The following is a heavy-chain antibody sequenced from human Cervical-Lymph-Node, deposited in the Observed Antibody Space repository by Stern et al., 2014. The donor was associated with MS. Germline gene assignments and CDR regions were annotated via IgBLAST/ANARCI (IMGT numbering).Heavy chain of an antibody. D-gene: IGHD1-1*01. CDR2: ISPMGAT. CDR1: GGSVSSGSYY. Sequence: VQLQESGPGLAKPSQTLSLTCTVSGGSVSSGSYYWNWIRQPAGKGLEWLGLISPMGATTSNPPLRSRVTMSLDASKNHFSLKLTSVTAADTAIYYCARSWSDVLISLDNWGQGTLVTVSS. CDR3: ARSWSDVLISLDN. V-gene: IGHV4-61*02. J-gene: IGHJ4*02.